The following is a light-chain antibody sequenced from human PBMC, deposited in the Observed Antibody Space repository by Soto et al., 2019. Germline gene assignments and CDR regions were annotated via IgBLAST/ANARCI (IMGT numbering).Light chain of an antibody. CDR2: LDSDGSH. V-gene: IGLV4-69*01. CDR3: QTWGTGIHVV. J-gene: IGLJ2*01. Sequence: QSVLTQSPSASASQGASVKLTCTLSSGHSSYAIAWHQQQPEKGPRYLMKLDSDGSHTKWDAIPDRFSGSSSGAERYLTISSLQSEDEADYYCQTWGTGIHVVFGGGTKLTVL. CDR1: SGHSSYA.